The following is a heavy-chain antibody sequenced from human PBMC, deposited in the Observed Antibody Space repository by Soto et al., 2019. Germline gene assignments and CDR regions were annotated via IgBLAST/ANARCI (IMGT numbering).Heavy chain of an antibody. J-gene: IGHJ6*02. Sequence: PGGSLRLSCAASGFTVSSNYMSWVRQAPGKGLEWVSVIYSGGSTYYAASVKGRFTISRDNSKNTLYLQMNSLRAEDTAVYYCARDTRYYYDSSGYIYYYYGMDVWGQGTTVTVSS. CDR2: IYSGGST. V-gene: IGHV3-53*01. CDR3: ARDTRYYYDSSGYIYYYYGMDV. CDR1: GFTVSSNY. D-gene: IGHD3-22*01.